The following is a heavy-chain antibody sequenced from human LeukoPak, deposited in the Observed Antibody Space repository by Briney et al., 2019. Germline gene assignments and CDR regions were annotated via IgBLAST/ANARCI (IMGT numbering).Heavy chain of an antibody. D-gene: IGHD3-22*01. V-gene: IGHV1-69*05. CDR2: IIPIFGTA. J-gene: IGHJ4*02. CDR1: GGTFISYA. Sequence: SVKVSCKASGGTFISYAISWVRQAPGQGLEWMGGIIPIFGTANYAQKFQGRVTITTDESTSTAYMELSSLRSEDTAVYYCAREFQNRGYYDSSGPAYWGQGTLVTVSS. CDR3: AREFQNRGYYDSSGPAY.